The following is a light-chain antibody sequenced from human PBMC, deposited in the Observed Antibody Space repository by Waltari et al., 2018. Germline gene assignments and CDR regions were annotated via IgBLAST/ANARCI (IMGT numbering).Light chain of an antibody. Sequence: EIVMTHSPAPLSVSPGERATLPCRASQNIYFNFAWYQQRPDQAPRVLVYGASTRDTGIPARFSGSGSGTEFTLTISKLQSEDFAFYCCQQYNAWPLTFGGGTKVEVK. J-gene: IGKJ4*01. CDR3: QQYNAWPLT. V-gene: IGKV3D-15*01. CDR1: QNIYFN. CDR2: GAS.